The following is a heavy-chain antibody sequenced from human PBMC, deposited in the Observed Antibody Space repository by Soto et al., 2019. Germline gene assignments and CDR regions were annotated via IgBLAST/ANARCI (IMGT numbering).Heavy chain of an antibody. J-gene: IGHJ6*02. Sequence: ASVKVSCKASGYTFSNYGISWVRQAPGQGLEWMGWISAYNGNTMYSQKVQGRVNMTTDTSTSTAYMELRSLRAEDTAVYYCARDPPYGSGTSQNYGMDVWGQGTTVTVSS. CDR1: GYTFSNYG. D-gene: IGHD3-10*01. V-gene: IGHV1-18*01. CDR3: ARDPPYGSGTSQNYGMDV. CDR2: ISAYNGNT.